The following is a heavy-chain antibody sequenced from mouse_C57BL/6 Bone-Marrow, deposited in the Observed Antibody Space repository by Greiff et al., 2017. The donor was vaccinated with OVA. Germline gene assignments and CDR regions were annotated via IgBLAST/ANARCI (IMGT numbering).Heavy chain of an antibody. CDR3: ARGRTMVTTRFDY. J-gene: IGHJ2*01. Sequence: VQLQQPGAELVMPGASVKLSCKASGYTFTSYWMHWVKQRPGQGLEWIGEIDPSDSYTNYNQKFKGKSTLTVDKSSSTAYMQLSSLTSEDSAVYYCARGRTMVTTRFDYWGQGTTLTVSS. D-gene: IGHD2-2*01. CDR1: GYTFTSYW. CDR2: IDPSDSYT. V-gene: IGHV1-69*01.